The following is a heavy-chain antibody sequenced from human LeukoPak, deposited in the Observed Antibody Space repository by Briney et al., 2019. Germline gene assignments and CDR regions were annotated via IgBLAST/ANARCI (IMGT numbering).Heavy chain of an antibody. CDR2: IFYSGTT. Sequence: SETLSLTYTVSGGATSSSNYYWAWIRQPPGKGLEWMGSIFYSGTTHYNSSLKSRVTISIDTSKNQFSLKLSSVTAADTAVYYCARLSNYGGHSGDGYWGQGTLVTVSS. J-gene: IGHJ4*02. D-gene: IGHD4-23*01. CDR1: GGATSSSNYY. V-gene: IGHV4-39*01. CDR3: ARLSNYGGHSGDGY.